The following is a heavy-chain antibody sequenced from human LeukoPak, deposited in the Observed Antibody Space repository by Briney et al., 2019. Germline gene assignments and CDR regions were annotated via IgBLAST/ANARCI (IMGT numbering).Heavy chain of an antibody. CDR3: ARGLRDSLTGNDVLDM. J-gene: IGHJ3*02. D-gene: IGHD3-9*01. CDR2: MSAYNGNT. CDR1: GYTFTSYG. V-gene: IGHV1-18*01. Sequence: ASVKVSCKASGYTFTSYGISWVRQAPGQGLEWMGWMSAYNGNTNYAQKLQGRVTMTTDTSTSTAYMELRSLRSDDTALYFCARGLRDSLTGNDVLDMWGLGTMVIVSS.